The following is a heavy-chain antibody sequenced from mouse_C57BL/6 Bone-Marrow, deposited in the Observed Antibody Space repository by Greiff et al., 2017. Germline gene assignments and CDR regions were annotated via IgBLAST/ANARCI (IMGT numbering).Heavy chain of an antibody. CDR3: ASPGAWFAY. Sequence: VQLQQPGSELVKPGASVKLSCKASGFTFTSYWMQWVKQRPGQGLEWIGEIDPSDSYTNYNQKFKGKATLTVDTSSSTAYMQLSSLTSEDSAVYYCASPGAWFAYWSQGTLVTVTA. V-gene: IGHV1-50*01. D-gene: IGHD4-1*01. CDR1: GFTFTSYW. CDR2: IDPSDSYT. J-gene: IGHJ3*01.